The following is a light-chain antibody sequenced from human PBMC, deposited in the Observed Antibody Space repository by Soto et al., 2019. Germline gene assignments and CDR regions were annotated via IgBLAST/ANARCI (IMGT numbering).Light chain of an antibody. CDR2: DAS. CDR1: RSVSSY. CDR3: QQYGNSPIT. Sequence: EIVLTQSPATLSLSPGESATLSCRATRSVSSYLAWYQQKPGQAPRLLIYDASSRPTDIPARFSGSGSGTDFTLTISSLEPEDFAVYYCQQYGNSPITFGQGTRLEIK. J-gene: IGKJ5*01. V-gene: IGKV3-11*01.